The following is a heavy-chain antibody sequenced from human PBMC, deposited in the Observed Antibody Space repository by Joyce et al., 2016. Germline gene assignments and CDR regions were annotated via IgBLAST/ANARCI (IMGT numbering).Heavy chain of an antibody. CDR3: ARSQWLAPLMY. CDR1: GGRFRGFF. Sequence: QVQLQQWGAGLLKPSETLSLTCAVSGGRFRGFFWTWVRQPPGKGLEWIGYINNSRVTNYNPSLNTRVTFSVDTSKHQFSLKLTSLSAADTAVYYCARSQWLAPLMYWGQGTPVTVSS. CDR2: INNSRVT. D-gene: IGHD6-19*01. J-gene: IGHJ4*02. V-gene: IGHV4-34*01.